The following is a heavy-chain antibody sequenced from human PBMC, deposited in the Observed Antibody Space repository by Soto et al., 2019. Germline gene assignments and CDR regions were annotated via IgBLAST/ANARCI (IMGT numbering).Heavy chain of an antibody. V-gene: IGHV4-39*01. Sequence: PSETLSLTCTVSGGSIRSSSYYWGWIRQPPGKGLEWIGSIYYSGSTYYNPSLKSRVTISVDTSKNQFSLKLSSVTAADTAVYYCATNLEGWFDPWGQGTLVTVSS. CDR1: GGSIRSSSYY. J-gene: IGHJ5*02. CDR2: IYYSGST. CDR3: ATNLEGWFDP.